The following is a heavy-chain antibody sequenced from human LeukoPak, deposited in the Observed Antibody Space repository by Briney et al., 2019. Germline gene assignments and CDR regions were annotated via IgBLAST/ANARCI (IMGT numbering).Heavy chain of an antibody. Sequence: ESGPTLVNPTQTLTLTCTFSGFSLSTSGEAVGWIRQPPGKALECLAVIYWHDEKRFSSSLGGRLSISKDTSRNQVVLTMRNMDPLDTATYYCAHRLGGYFDYWGQGTLVTVSS. J-gene: IGHJ4*02. CDR3: AHRLGGYFDY. D-gene: IGHD3-16*01. V-gene: IGHV2-5*01. CDR1: GFSLSTSGEA. CDR2: IYWHDEK.